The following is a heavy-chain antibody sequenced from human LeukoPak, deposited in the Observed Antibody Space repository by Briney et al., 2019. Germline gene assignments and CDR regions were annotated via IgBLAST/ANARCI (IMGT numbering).Heavy chain of an antibody. CDR3: ARASYYYGSGSYPHQNWFDP. CDR1: GYSISSGYY. D-gene: IGHD3-10*01. J-gene: IGHJ5*02. CDR2: IYHSGST. V-gene: IGHV4-38-2*01. Sequence: SETLSLTCAVSGYSISSGYYWGWIRQPPGKGLEWIGSIYHSGSTYYNPSLKSRVTISVDTSKNQFSLKLSSVTAADTAVYYCARASYYYGSGSYPHQNWFDPWGQGTLVTVSS.